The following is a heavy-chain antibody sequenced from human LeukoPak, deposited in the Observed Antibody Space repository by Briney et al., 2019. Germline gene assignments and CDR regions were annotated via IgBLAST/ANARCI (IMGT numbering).Heavy chain of an antibody. J-gene: IGHJ4*02. CDR3: AKGNIAVADY. V-gene: IGHV3-30*02. CDR2: IRYDGTNQ. D-gene: IGHD6-19*01. Sequence: EWVAFIRYDGTNQYYADSVKGRFTISRDNSKNTLYLQMNSLRAEDTAVYYCAKGNIAVADYWGQGTLVTVSS.